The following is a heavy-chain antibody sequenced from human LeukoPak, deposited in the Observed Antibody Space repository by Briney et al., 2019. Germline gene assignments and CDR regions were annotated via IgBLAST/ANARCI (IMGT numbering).Heavy chain of an antibody. Sequence: PSQTLSLTCTVSGGSISSGSYYWSWIRQPAGKGLEWIGRIYTSGSTNYNPSLKSRVTISVDTSKNQFSLKLSSVTAADTAVYYCASWRYSSGPYFDYWGQGTLVTVSS. CDR2: IYTSGST. CDR3: ASWRYSSGPYFDY. J-gene: IGHJ4*02. V-gene: IGHV4-61*02. CDR1: GGSISSGSYY. D-gene: IGHD6-25*01.